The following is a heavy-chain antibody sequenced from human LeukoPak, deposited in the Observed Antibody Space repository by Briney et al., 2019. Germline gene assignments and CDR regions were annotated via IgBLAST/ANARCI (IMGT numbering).Heavy chain of an antibody. D-gene: IGHD1-7*01. J-gene: IGHJ4*02. CDR3: ATQANWNYVPQRRFDY. Sequence: PGGSLRLSCAASGFTFSSYSMNWVRQAPGKGLEWVSAISGSGGSTYYADSVKGRFTISRDNSKNTLYLQMNSLRAEDTAVYYCATQANWNYVPQRRFDYWGQGTLVTVSS. CDR1: GFTFSSYS. V-gene: IGHV3-23*01. CDR2: ISGSGGST.